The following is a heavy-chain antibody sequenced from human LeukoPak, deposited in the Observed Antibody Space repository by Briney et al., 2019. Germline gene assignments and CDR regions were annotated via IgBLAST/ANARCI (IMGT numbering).Heavy chain of an antibody. V-gene: IGHV3-7*01. CDR2: IKQDGSER. CDR3: ARQTGRVAVLD. Sequence: VGSLRLSCAASGFTFSSYYMSWVRQAPGKGLEWVANIKQDGSERNYVDSVKGRFTISRDNAKNSLYLQMNSLRADDTAVYYCARQTGRVAVLDWGQGTLVTVSS. CDR1: GFTFSSYY. D-gene: IGHD6-19*01. J-gene: IGHJ4*02.